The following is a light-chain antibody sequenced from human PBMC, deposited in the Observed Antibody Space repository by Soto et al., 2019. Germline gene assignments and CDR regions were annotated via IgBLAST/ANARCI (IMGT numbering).Light chain of an antibody. J-gene: IGKJ3*01. CDR2: AAS. CDR3: QQSFSTPFT. CDR1: QSISTW. V-gene: IGKV1-39*01. Sequence: DIQMTQSPSTLPASVGDRVTITCRANQSISTWLAWYQQKPGKAPKLLIYAASSLHSGVPSRFSGSGSGTDFTLTIVNLQPEDFATYFCQQSFSTPFTFGPGTKVDIK.